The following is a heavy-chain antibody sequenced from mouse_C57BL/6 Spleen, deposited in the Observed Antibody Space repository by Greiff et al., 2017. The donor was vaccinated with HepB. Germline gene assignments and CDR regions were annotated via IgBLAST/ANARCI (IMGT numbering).Heavy chain of an antibody. J-gene: IGHJ4*01. V-gene: IGHV2-9-1*01. D-gene: IGHD1-1*01. CDR3: ARSGSYGSSSYYYAMDY. Sequence: VKLEESGPGLVAPSQSLSITCTVSGFSLTSYAISWVRQPPGKGLEWLGVIWTGGGTNYNSALKSRLSISKDNSKSQVFLKMNSLQTDDTARYYCARSGSYGSSSYYYAMDYWGQGTSVTVSS. CDR1: GFSLTSYA. CDR2: IWTGGGT.